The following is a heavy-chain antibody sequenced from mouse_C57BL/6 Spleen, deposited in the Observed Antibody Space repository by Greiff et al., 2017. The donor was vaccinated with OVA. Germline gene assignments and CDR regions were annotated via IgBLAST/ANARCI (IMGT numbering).Heavy chain of an antibody. Sequence: VQLQQPGAELVKPGASVKLSCKASGYTFTSYWMHWVKQRPGRGLEWIGRIDPNSGGTKYNEKFKSKATLTVDKPSSTAYMQRSSLTSEDSAVYYCARSRDCYFPLFAYWGQGTLVTVSA. J-gene: IGHJ3*01. V-gene: IGHV1-72*01. CDR2: IDPNSGGT. CDR1: GYTFTSYW. D-gene: IGHD2-3*01. CDR3: ARSRDCYFPLFAY.